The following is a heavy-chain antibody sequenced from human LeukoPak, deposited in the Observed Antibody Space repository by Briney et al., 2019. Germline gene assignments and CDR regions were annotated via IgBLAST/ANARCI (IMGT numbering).Heavy chain of an antibody. Sequence: PGGSLRLSCAASGFTFSSYGMHWVRQAPGKGLEWVAVISYDGSNKYYADSVKGRFTISRDNSKNTLYLQMNSLRAEDTAVYYCAREGPSGDIVVYDAFDIWGQGTMVTVSS. J-gene: IGHJ3*02. V-gene: IGHV3-30*03. D-gene: IGHD5-12*01. CDR3: AREGPSGDIVVYDAFDI. CDR2: ISYDGSNK. CDR1: GFTFSSYG.